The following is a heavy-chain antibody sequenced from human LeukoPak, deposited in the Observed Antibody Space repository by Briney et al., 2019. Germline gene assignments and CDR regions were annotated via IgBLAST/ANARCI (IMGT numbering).Heavy chain of an antibody. J-gene: IGHJ6*02. V-gene: IGHV3-74*01. CDR2: IHRDGNNI. Sequence: GGSLRLSCAASGFTFDTYWMHWVRQAPGKGLVWVSRIHRDGNNINYADFVQGRFTVSRDNAKNTLYLQMHSLRVEDTAMYYCARGLRDRYGMDVWGQGTTVTVSS. CDR1: GFTFDTYW. CDR3: ARGLRDRYGMDV.